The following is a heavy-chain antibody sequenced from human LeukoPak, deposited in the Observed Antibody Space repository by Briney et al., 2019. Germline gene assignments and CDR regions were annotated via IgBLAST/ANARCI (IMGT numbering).Heavy chain of an antibody. CDR1: GFPFSSYL. J-gene: IGHJ6*02. CDR2: INCCGKST. CDR3: AREQGMDV. V-gene: IGHV3-74*01. Sequence: GGSLRLSCAASGFPFSSYLLHWVRHAPGEGLVWVSRINCCGKSTSYADSVERRFTISRDNAKNTLYLQMNSLRAEDTAVYYCAREQGMDVWGQGTTVTVSS.